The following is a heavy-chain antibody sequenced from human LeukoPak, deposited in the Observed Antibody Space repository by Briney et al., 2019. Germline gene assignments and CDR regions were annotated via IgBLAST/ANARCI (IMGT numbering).Heavy chain of an antibody. D-gene: IGHD3-3*01. CDR2: INPNSGGT. Sequence: ASVKVSCKASGYTFTGYYMHWVRQAPGQGLEWMGWINPNSGGTNYAQKFQGRVTMTRDTSNSTAYMELSRLRSDDTAVYYCARDQITIFGTRYYMDVWGKGTTVTVSS. J-gene: IGHJ6*03. CDR1: GYTFTGYY. V-gene: IGHV1-2*02. CDR3: ARDQITIFGTRYYMDV.